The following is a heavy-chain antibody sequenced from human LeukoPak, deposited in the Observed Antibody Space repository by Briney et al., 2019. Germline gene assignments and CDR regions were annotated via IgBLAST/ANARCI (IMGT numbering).Heavy chain of an antibody. CDR1: GGSISSYY. Sequence: SETLSLTCTVSGGSISSYYWSWIRQPPGKGLEWIGYIYYSGSTNYNPSLKSRVTISVDTSKNQFSLKLSSVTADDTAVYYCARAFYYGSGSHSIDYWGQGTLVTVSS. V-gene: IGHV4-59*01. J-gene: IGHJ4*02. CDR2: IYYSGST. D-gene: IGHD3-10*01. CDR3: ARAFYYGSGSHSIDY.